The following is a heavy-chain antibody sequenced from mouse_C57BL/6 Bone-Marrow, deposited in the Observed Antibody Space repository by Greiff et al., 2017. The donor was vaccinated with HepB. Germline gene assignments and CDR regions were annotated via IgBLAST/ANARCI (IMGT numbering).Heavy chain of an antibody. CDR1: GYTFTSYW. Sequence: VQLQQPGAELVKPGASVKLSCKASGYTFTSYWMHWVKQRPGRGLEWIGRIDPNSGGTKYNEKFKSKATLTVDKSSSTAYMQLSSLTSEDSAVYDCARSGPIYCNYDGAWFAYWGQGTLVTVSA. V-gene: IGHV1-72*01. J-gene: IGHJ3*01. D-gene: IGHD2-4*01. CDR3: ARSGPIYCNYDGAWFAY. CDR2: IDPNSGGT.